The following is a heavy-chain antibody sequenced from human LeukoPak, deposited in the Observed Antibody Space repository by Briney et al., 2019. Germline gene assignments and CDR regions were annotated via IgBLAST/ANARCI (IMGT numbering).Heavy chain of an antibody. Sequence: GASVKVSCKASGYTFTGYYMHWVRQAPGQGLEWMGWINPNSGGTNYAQKFQGRVTMSRDTSISTAYMELSRLRSDDTAVYYCARDLVGAWLRNSPMYYFDYWGQGTLVTVSS. D-gene: IGHD5-12*01. CDR2: INPNSGGT. J-gene: IGHJ4*02. V-gene: IGHV1-2*02. CDR3: ARDLVGAWLRNSPMYYFDY. CDR1: GYTFTGYY.